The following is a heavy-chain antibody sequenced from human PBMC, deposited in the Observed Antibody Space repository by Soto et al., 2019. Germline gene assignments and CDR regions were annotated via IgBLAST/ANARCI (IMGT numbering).Heavy chain of an antibody. CDR2: IWYDGSNK. V-gene: IGHV3-33*01. J-gene: IGHJ4*02. CDR3: ASDVVIRGSHLGYFDS. Sequence: QVQLVESGGGVVQPGRSLRLSCAASGFTFSSYGMHWVRQAPGKGLEWVAVIWYDGSNKYYADSVKGRFTISRDNSMNTLYLQMNSLRAEDTAVYYCASDVVIRGSHLGYFDSWGQGTLVTVSS. D-gene: IGHD2-21*01. CDR1: GFTFSSYG.